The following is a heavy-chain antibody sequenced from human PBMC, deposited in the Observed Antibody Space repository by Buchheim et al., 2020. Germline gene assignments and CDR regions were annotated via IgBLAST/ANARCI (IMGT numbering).Heavy chain of an antibody. J-gene: IGHJ3*01. V-gene: IGHV3-7*01. Sequence: EVQLVESGGGWVRPGGSLRLSCAGSGFTFITYWMSWVRQAPGKGLEWVATMNPDGSERYYVESVKGRFTIPRDSNKNQDSLPMNTLRAEETAVYYCATYGDGAFDFWGQGT. CDR2: MNPDGSER. D-gene: IGHD3-10*01. CDR3: ATYGDGAFDF. CDR1: GFTFITYW.